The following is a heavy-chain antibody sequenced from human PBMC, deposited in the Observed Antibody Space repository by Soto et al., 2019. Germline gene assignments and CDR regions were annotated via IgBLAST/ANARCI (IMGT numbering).Heavy chain of an antibody. V-gene: IGHV3-20*04. D-gene: IGHD3-10*01. J-gene: IGHJ4*02. CDR1: GFTFDDYG. Sequence: GGSLRLSCAASGFTFDDYGMSWVRQAPGKGLEWVSIFIWNVFSTCYADSVKGRFTISRDNAKNSLFLQMNNLRAEDTALYYCARDYGGSYSYFEYWGQGTLVTVSS. CDR3: ARDYGGSYSYFEY. CDR2: FIWNVFST.